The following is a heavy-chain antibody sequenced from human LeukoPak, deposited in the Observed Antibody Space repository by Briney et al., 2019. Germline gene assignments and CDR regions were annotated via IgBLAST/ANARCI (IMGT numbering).Heavy chain of an antibody. CDR3: ARDRAGGKLDSSSWYSLGYYYYGMDV. V-gene: IGHV1-2*02. CDR2: INPNSGGT. Sequence: ASVKVSCKASGYTFTGYYMHWVRQAPGQGLEWMGWINPNSGGTNYAQKFQGRVTMTRDTSISTAYTELSRLRSDDTAVYYCARDRAGGKLDSSSWYSLGYYYYGMDVWGQGTTVTVSS. D-gene: IGHD6-13*01. J-gene: IGHJ6*02. CDR1: GYTFTGYY.